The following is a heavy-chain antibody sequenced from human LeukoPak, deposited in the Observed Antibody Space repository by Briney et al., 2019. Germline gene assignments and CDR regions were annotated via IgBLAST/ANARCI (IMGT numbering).Heavy chain of an antibody. CDR3: SRHILLWFGEPTYDAFDI. D-gene: IGHD3-10*01. CDR1: GFPFSGSA. CDR2: IRSKANSYAT. V-gene: IGHV3-73*01. J-gene: IGHJ3*02. Sequence: GGSLRLSCAASGFPFSGSAMHWVRQASGKGLEWVGRIRSKANSYATAYAASVKGRFTISRDDSKNTAYLQMNSLKTEDTAVYYCSRHILLWFGEPTYDAFDIWGQGTMVTVSS.